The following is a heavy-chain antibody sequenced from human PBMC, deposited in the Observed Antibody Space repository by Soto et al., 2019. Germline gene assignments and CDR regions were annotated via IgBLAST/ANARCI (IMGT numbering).Heavy chain of an antibody. CDR3: ARVDFWSEMNWLDP. CDR2: ISAYNGNT. D-gene: IGHD3-3*01. CDR1: GYTFTSYG. V-gene: IGHV1-18*01. J-gene: IGHJ5*02. Sequence: GASVKVSCKASGYTFTSYGMSWVRQAPGQGLEWMGWISAYNGNTNYAQKLQGRVTMTTDTSTSTAYMELRSLRSDDTAVYYCARVDFWSEMNWLDPWGPGTLVTVSS.